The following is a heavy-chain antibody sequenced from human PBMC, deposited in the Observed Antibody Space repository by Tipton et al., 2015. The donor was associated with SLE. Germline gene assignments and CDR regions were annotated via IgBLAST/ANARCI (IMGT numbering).Heavy chain of an antibody. Sequence: SLRLSCAASGFTFSSYAMSWVRQAPGKGLEWVSAISGSGGSTYYADSVKGRFTISRDNSKNTLYLQMNSLRAEDTAVHYCARDSDYYDSSGFSSYYFDYWGQGTLVTVSS. J-gene: IGHJ4*02. CDR1: GFTFSSYA. V-gene: IGHV3-23*01. CDR2: ISGSGGST. D-gene: IGHD3-22*01. CDR3: ARDSDYYDSSGFSSYYFDY.